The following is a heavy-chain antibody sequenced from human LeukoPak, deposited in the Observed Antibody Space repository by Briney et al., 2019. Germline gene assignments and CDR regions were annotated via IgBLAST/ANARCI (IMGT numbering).Heavy chain of an antibody. Sequence: PSETLSLTCTVSGGSISDSYWIWIRQPAGKGLEWIGRIYSTGGTSYNPSLKSRVSMSVDTSKNQFSLKVNSATAADTAVYYCARENWNDPHARFDYWGQGILVTVSS. V-gene: IGHV4-4*07. CDR2: IYSTGGT. CDR1: GGSISDSY. J-gene: IGHJ4*02. CDR3: ARENWNDPHARFDY. D-gene: IGHD1-1*01.